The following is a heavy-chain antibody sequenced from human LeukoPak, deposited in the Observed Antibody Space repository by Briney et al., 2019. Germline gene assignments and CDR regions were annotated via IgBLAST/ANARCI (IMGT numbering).Heavy chain of an antibody. CDR1: GYSFTSYW. V-gene: IGHV5-51*01. CDR3: ARRRSIAAAGLDY. D-gene: IGHD6-13*01. CDR2: IYPGDSDT. J-gene: IGHJ4*02. Sequence: GESLKISCKGSGYSFTSYWTGWVRQMPGKGLEWMGIIYPGDSDTRYSPSFQGQVTISADKSISTAYLQWSSLKASDTAMYYCARRRSIAAAGLDYWGQGTLVTVSS.